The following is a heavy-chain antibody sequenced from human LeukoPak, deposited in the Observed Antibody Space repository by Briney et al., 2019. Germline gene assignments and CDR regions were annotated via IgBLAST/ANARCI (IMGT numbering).Heavy chain of an antibody. D-gene: IGHD3-3*01. CDR1: GGSISSYY. J-gene: IGHJ3*02. V-gene: IGHV4-59*01. CDR2: IYYSGST. Sequence: PSETLSLTCTVSGGSISSYYWSWIRQPPGKGLEWIGYIYYSGSTNYNPSLESRVTISVDTSKNQFSLKLSSVTAADTAVYYCARAEGLRFLEWPWGAFDIWGQGTMVTVSS. CDR3: ARAEGLRFLEWPWGAFDI.